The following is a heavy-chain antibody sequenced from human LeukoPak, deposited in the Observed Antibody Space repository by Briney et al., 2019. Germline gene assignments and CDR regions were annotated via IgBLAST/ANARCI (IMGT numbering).Heavy chain of an antibody. CDR2: ISAYNGNT. CDR3: ARDRQQQLVHHDAFDI. CDR1: GYTFTSYG. V-gene: IGHV1-18*01. Sequence: ASVKVSCKASGYTFTSYGISWVRQAPGQGLEWMGWISAYNGNTNYAQKLLGRVTMTTDTSTSTAYMELRSLRSDDTAVYYCARDRQQQLVHHDAFDIWGQGTMVTVSS. J-gene: IGHJ3*02. D-gene: IGHD6-13*01.